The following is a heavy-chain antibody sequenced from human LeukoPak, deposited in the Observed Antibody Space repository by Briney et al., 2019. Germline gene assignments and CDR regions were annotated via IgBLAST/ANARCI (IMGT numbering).Heavy chain of an antibody. Sequence: SETLSLTCTVSGVSISSYYWSWLRQPPGKGLEWLGYIYYSGSTNYNRSLKSRVTISVDTSKNQFSLKLSSVTAADTAVYYCARASPYYDSSGYSYWGQGTLVTVSS. CDR3: ARASPYYDSSGYSY. V-gene: IGHV4-59*08. CDR1: GVSISSYY. D-gene: IGHD3-22*01. CDR2: IYYSGST. J-gene: IGHJ4*02.